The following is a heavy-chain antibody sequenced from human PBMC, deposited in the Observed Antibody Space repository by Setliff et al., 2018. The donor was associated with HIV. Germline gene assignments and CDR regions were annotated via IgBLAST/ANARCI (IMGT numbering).Heavy chain of an antibody. V-gene: IGHV4-61*01. D-gene: IGHD4-17*01. J-gene: IGHJ4*02. CDR2: IYYSGST. CDR1: GGSVGSGSYY. Sequence: SETLSLTCTVSGGSVGSGSYYWSWIRQSPGKGLGWIGYIYYSGSTTYNPTLKSRVTMSIDTSKNQFSLKVRSVSAADTAVYYCARDPPGYGDSNDYWGQGMLVTVSS. CDR3: ARDPPGYGDSNDY.